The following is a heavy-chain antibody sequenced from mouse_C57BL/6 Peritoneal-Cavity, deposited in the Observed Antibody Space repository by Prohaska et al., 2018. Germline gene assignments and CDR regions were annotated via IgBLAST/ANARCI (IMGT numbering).Heavy chain of an antibody. CDR2: DGDT. Sequence: DGDTNYNGKFKGKATLTADKSSSTAYMQLISLTSEDSAVYFCAKGGYYYPYYFDYWGQGTTLTVSS. D-gene: IGHD1-1*01. CDR3: AKGGYYYPYYFDY. V-gene: IGHV1-80*01. J-gene: IGHJ2*01.